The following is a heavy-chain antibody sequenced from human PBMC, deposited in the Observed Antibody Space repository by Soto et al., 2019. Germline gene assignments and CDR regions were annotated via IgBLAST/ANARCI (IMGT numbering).Heavy chain of an antibody. CDR2: ISSSSSYT. CDR3: ARDGAARPRWFDP. J-gene: IGHJ5*02. V-gene: IGHV3-11*06. CDR1: GFTFSDYY. D-gene: IGHD6-6*01. Sequence: PGGSLRLSCAASGFTFSDYYMSWIRQAPGKGLEWVSYISSSSSYTNYADSVKGRFNISRDNAKNSLYLQMNSLRAEDTAVYYCARDGAARPRWFDPWGQGTLVTVSS.